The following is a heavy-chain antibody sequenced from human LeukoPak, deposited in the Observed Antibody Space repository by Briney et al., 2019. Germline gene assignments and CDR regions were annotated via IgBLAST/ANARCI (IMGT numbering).Heavy chain of an antibody. CDR2: IYYSGST. CDR1: AGSISSSSYY. V-gene: IGHV4-39*07. D-gene: IGHD3-22*01. Sequence: PSETLSLTCTVSAGSISSSSYYWGWIRQPPGKGLEWIGRIYYSGSTYYNPSLKSRVTISVDTSKNQFSLKLTSVTAADTAVYYCAREFVFYYDSSGYFDYWGQGIMVTVSS. CDR3: AREFVFYYDSSGYFDY. J-gene: IGHJ4*02.